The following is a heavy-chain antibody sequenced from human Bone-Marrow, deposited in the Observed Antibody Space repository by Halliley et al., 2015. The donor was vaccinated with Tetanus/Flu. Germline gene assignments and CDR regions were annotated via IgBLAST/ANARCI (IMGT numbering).Heavy chain of an antibody. V-gene: IGHV4-59*01. Sequence: SGRTNYNPPLNSRVTTSLDTSKGQFYLKLSSVTAADTAVYYCARSAVIGVYRYGMDVWGQGITVTVSS. D-gene: IGHD6-13*01. CDR3: ARSAVIGVYRYGMDV. J-gene: IGHJ6*02. CDR2: SGRT.